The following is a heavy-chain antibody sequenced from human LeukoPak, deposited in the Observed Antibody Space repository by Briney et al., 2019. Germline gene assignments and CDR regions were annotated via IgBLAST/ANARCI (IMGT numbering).Heavy chain of an antibody. CDR1: GASINTYY. CDR2: IYYSGTT. CDR3: ARVLRPMASQYYLDY. J-gene: IGHJ4*02. D-gene: IGHD3-10*01. V-gene: IGHV4-59*01. Sequence: SETLSLTCTVSGASINTYYWSWIRQPPGKGLEWIGYIYYSGTTSYNPSLKTRVTISTDTSKNQFSLKLSSVTAADTAVYYCARVLRPMASQYYLDYWGQGTLVTVSS.